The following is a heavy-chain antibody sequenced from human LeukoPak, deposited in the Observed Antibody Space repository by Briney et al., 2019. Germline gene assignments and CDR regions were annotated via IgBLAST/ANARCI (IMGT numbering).Heavy chain of an antibody. Sequence: GASVKVSCKASGYTFTGYYMHWVRQAPGQGLEWMGWISAYNGNTNYAQKLQGRVTMTTDTSTSTAYMELRSLRSDDTAVYYCARAEGIWGLWFGELSHRNWFDPWGQGTLVTVSS. V-gene: IGHV1-18*04. J-gene: IGHJ5*02. D-gene: IGHD3-10*01. CDR3: ARAEGIWGLWFGELSHRNWFDP. CDR1: GYTFTGYY. CDR2: ISAYNGNT.